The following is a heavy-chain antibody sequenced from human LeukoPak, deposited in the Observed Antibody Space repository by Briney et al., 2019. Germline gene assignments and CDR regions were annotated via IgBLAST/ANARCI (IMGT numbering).Heavy chain of an antibody. Sequence: SSETLSLTCTVSGGSISSYYWSWLRQPPGKGLEWIGYIYYSGSTKYNPSLKSRVTISVDTTKNQFSLKLSSVTAADTAVYYCARDSLITAAGLVGMDVWGQGTTVTVSS. V-gene: IGHV4-59*01. CDR2: IYYSGST. CDR3: ARDSLITAAGLVGMDV. J-gene: IGHJ6*02. CDR1: GGSISSYY. D-gene: IGHD6-13*01.